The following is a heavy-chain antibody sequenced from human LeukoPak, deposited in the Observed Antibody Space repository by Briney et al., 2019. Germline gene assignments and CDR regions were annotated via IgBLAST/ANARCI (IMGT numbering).Heavy chain of an antibody. CDR3: ARGTGYNSGWYKY. Sequence: SETLSLTCTVSGGSVSSGSYYWSWIRQPPGKGLEWIGYIYDSGCTNYNPSLKSRVTISVDTSKNQFSLKLSSVTAADTAVYYCARGTGYNSGWYKYWGQGTLVTVSS. V-gene: IGHV4-61*01. D-gene: IGHD6-19*01. J-gene: IGHJ4*02. CDR2: IYDSGCT. CDR1: GGSVSSGSYY.